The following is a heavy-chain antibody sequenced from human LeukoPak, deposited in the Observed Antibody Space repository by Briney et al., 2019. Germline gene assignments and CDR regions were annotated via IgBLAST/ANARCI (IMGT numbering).Heavy chain of an antibody. Sequence: SETLSLTCAVYGGSFSGYYWSWIRQPPGKGLEWIGEINHSGSTNYSPSLKSRVTISVDTSKNQFSLKLSSVTAADTAVYYCARLWSSSWYDYWGQGTLVTVSS. J-gene: IGHJ4*02. CDR2: INHSGST. D-gene: IGHD6-13*01. CDR1: GGSFSGYY. V-gene: IGHV4-34*01. CDR3: ARLWSSSWYDY.